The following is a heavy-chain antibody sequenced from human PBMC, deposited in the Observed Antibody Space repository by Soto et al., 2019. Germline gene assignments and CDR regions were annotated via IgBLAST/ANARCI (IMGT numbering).Heavy chain of an antibody. J-gene: IGHJ5*02. CDR1: GGSISGYY. Sequence: SETLSLTCTVSGGSISGYYWGWIRQSPGKGLEWIAYIHYSGGTNDNPSLKSRVTISVDTSKNQFSLKLSSVTAADTAVYYCARVSLVAATFDPWGQGTLVTVS. D-gene: IGHD2-15*01. V-gene: IGHV4-59*08. CDR2: IHYSGGT. CDR3: ARVSLVAATFDP.